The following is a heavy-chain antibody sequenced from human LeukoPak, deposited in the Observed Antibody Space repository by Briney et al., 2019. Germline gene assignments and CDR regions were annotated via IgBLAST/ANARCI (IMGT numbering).Heavy chain of an antibody. J-gene: IGHJ4*02. CDR1: GFTFSSYW. D-gene: IGHD2-2*01. CDR2: IKQDGSEK. Sequence: PGGSLRLSCAASGFTFSSYWMSWVRQAPGKGLEWLANIKQDGSEKYYVDSVKGRFTISRDNAKNSLYLQMNSLRAEDTAVYYCARDYLVPAAHDFDYWGQGTLVTVSS. V-gene: IGHV3-7*01. CDR3: ARDYLVPAAHDFDY.